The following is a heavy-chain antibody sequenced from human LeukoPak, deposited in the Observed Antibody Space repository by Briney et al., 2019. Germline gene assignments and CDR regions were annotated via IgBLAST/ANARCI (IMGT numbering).Heavy chain of an antibody. CDR2: IYYSGST. CDR3: ARGFVELPYDY. D-gene: IGHD1-26*01. Sequence: PSETLSLTCTVSGGSISSSSYYWGWIRQPPGKGLEWIGSIYYSGSTYYNPSLKSRVTISVDTSKNQFSLKLSSVTAADTAVYYCARGFVELPYDYWGQGTLVTVSS. J-gene: IGHJ4*02. V-gene: IGHV4-39*07. CDR1: GGSISSSSYY.